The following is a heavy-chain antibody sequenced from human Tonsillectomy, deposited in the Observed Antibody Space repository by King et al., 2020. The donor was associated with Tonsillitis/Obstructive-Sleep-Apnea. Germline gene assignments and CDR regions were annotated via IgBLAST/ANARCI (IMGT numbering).Heavy chain of an antibody. Sequence: MQLVQSGSELKKPGASVKVSCRASGYTFTNYTMNWVRQAPGQGLEWMGWINTNTGNPTYAQGFTGRFVFSLDTSVSTAYLQISSLKAEDTAVYYCARVKEIVATTPPSPYYYYMDVWGKGTTVGVSS. CDR2: INTNTGNP. J-gene: IGHJ6*03. CDR3: ARVKEIVATTPPSPYYYYMDV. CDR1: GYTFTNYT. V-gene: IGHV7-4-1*02. D-gene: IGHD5-12*01.